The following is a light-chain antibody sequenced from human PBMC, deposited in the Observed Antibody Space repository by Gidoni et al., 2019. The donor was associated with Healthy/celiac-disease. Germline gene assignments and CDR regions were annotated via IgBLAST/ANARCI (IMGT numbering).Light chain of an antibody. Sequence: QSALTQPAYVSGSPGQSITISCTGTRSDVGGYNYVSCYQQHPGKAPKLMIYDVSNRPSGFSNRFSGSKSGNTASLTISVLQAEDEADYYCSSYTSSSTVVFGGGTKLTVL. J-gene: IGLJ2*01. CDR3: SSYTSSSTVV. V-gene: IGLV2-14*03. CDR2: DVS. CDR1: RSDVGGYNY.